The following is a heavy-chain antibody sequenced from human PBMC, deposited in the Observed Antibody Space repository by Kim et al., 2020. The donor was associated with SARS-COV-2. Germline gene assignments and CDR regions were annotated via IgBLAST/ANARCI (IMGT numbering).Heavy chain of an antibody. J-gene: IGHJ5*02. D-gene: IGHD1-26*01. V-gene: IGHV3-74*01. CDR2: INPDGRST. Sequence: WGSLRLSCAASGFTFSSYCMHWVRQAPGKGLVWVSRINPDGRSTDYADFVKGRFTISRDNDKDTLYLQVNSLRAEDTAIYYCARDIEGSSSAWGQGTLVTVSS. CDR3: ARDIEGSSSA. CDR1: GFTFSSYC.